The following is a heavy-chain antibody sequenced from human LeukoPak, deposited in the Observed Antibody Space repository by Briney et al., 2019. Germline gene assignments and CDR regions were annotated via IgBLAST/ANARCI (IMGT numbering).Heavy chain of an antibody. CDR3: AKDREGRGYNYGSYFDY. J-gene: IGHJ4*02. Sequence: GRSLRLSCAASGFTFSSYCMHWVRQAPGKGLEWVTSISYDGSEIYYGDSVKGRFTISRDNSKNTLYLQVNCVRTEDTAVYDCAKDREGRGYNYGSYFDYWGQGTLVTVSS. V-gene: IGHV3-30*18. CDR1: GFTFSSYC. D-gene: IGHD5-18*01. CDR2: ISYDGSEI.